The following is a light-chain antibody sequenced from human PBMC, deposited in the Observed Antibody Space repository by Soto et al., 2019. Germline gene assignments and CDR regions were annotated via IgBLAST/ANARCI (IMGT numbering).Light chain of an antibody. J-gene: IGKJ1*01. CDR3: QQSYTRT. Sequence: DVKMSQSPSTLPASIGDRVTITCRASQSISSWLAWYQQKPGKAPKLLIFAASRLQSGVPSRFSGSGSGTDFTLTISSLQPEDFATYYCQQSYTRTFGQGTKVAIK. CDR1: QSISSW. V-gene: IGKV1-39*01. CDR2: AAS.